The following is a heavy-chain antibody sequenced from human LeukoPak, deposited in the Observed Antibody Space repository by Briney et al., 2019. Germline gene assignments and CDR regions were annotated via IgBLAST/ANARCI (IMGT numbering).Heavy chain of an antibody. D-gene: IGHD5-18*01. V-gene: IGHV3-23*01. J-gene: IGHJ4*02. CDR1: GLTFSSYA. Sequence: GGSLRLSCAASGLTFSSYAMSWVRQAPGEGLEWVSAISGSGGSTYYADSVKGRFTISRDNSKNTLYLQMNSLRAEDTAVYYRAKRPGIYSYGPNWGQGAPVTVSS. CDR3: AKRPGIYSYGPN. CDR2: ISGSGGST.